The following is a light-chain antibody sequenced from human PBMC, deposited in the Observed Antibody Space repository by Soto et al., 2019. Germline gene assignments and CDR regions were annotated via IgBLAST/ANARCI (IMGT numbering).Light chain of an antibody. Sequence: DIQMTQSPSTLSASAGDRVTITCRASQSINTWLAWYQQKPGKAPKLLIYKASSLESGVPSRFSGSGSGTEFTLTISSLQPDDFATYYCQQYNSYPLTFGGGTKVEIK. CDR2: KAS. J-gene: IGKJ4*01. CDR1: QSINTW. CDR3: QQYNSYPLT. V-gene: IGKV1-5*03.